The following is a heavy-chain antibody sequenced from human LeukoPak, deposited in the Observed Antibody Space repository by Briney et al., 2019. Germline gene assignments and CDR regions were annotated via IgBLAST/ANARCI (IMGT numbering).Heavy chain of an antibody. V-gene: IGHV4-59*08. CDR2: IYYSGNT. D-gene: IGHD6-13*01. CDR1: GGSISSCY. CDR3: ARWRGAAAGLDY. J-gene: IGHJ4*02. Sequence: SETLSLTCTVSGGSISSCYWSWIRQPPGRGLEWIGYIYYSGNTNYNPSLKSRVTISVDTSKKQFSLKLSSVTAAETAVYYCARWRGAAAGLDYWGQGTLVTVSS.